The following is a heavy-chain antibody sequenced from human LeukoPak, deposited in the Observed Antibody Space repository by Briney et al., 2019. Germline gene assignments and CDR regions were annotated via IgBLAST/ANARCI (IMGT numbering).Heavy chain of an antibody. CDR2: IDDSRRT. V-gene: IGHV4-59*08. D-gene: IGHD1-1*01. CDR3: ARQNGYFQQ. Sequence: PSETLSLTCTVSGGSISSYYWSWIRQPPGKGLEWIGYIDDSRRTNYNPSLKSRVTISVDTSRNQFSLNLNSVTATDTAVYYCARQNGYFQQWGQGTLVTVSS. CDR1: GGSISSYY. J-gene: IGHJ1*01.